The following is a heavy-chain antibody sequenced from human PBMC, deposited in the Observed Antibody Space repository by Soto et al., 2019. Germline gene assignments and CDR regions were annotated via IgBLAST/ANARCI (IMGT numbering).Heavy chain of an antibody. CDR3: ARDHFSMAHSSWFDP. D-gene: IGHD3-22*01. Sequence: SETLSLTCAVSGYSISSGYYWCFIRQPPGKGLGRIGSICHGGSTYYNTSLKSRVTISVDTSKNQFSLKLTSVTAAATAVYYCARDHFSMAHSSWFDPWGQGTLVTVAS. CDR1: GYSISSGYY. CDR2: ICHGGST. J-gene: IGHJ5*02. V-gene: IGHV4-38-2*02.